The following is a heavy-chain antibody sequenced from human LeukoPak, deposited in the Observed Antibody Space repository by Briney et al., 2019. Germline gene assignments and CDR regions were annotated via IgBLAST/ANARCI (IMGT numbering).Heavy chain of an antibody. CDR2: INSDGSTT. CDR3: ANGGRWLQPYYFDY. V-gene: IGHV3-74*01. CDR1: GFTFSSYW. Sequence: PGGSLRLSCAVSGFTFSSYWMHWVGQAPGKGLVWVSRINSDGSTTIYADSVKGRFTISRDNAKNTLYLQMNSLRAEDTAVYYCANGGRWLQPYYFDYWGQGTLVTVSS. D-gene: IGHD5-24*01. J-gene: IGHJ4*02.